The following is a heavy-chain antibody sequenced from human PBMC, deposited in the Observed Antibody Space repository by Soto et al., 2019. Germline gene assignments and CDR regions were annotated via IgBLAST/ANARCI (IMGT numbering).Heavy chain of an antibody. Sequence: EVQLVESGGGLVQPGGSLRLSCAASGFTFSNYWMSWVRQAPGKGLEWVAKINQGGSEKWSADSVKGRFTISRDNAKNSLYLQLNSLGAADTAVDYCVKDDGDYSFDYWGQGTLGTVAS. V-gene: IGHV3-7*03. D-gene: IGHD4-17*01. CDR1: GFTFSNYW. CDR3: VKDDGDYSFDY. J-gene: IGHJ4*02. CDR2: INQGGSEK.